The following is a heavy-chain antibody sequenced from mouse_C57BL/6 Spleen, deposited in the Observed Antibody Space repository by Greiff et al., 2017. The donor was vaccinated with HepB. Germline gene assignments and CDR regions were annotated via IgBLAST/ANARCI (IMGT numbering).Heavy chain of an antibody. Sequence: QVQLKESGPELVKPGASVKISCKASGYAFSSSWMNWVKQRPGKGLEWIGRIYPGDGDTNYNGKFKGKATLTADKSSSTAYMQLSSLTSEDSAVYFCARWYGGMDYWGQGTSVTVSS. J-gene: IGHJ4*01. V-gene: IGHV1-82*01. D-gene: IGHD2-14*01. CDR2: IYPGDGDT. CDR1: GYAFSSSW. CDR3: ARWYGGMDY.